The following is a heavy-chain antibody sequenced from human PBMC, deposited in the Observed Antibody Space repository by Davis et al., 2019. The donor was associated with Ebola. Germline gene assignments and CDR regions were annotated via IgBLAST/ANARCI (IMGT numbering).Heavy chain of an antibody. CDR2: IIPIFGTA. D-gene: IGHD6-6*01. V-gene: IGHV1-69*06. CDR1: GGTFSSYA. Sequence: SVKVSCKASGGTFSSYAISWVRQAPGQGLEWMGGIIPIFGTANYAQKFQGRVTITADKSTSTAYMELSSLRSEDTAVYYCARGPHSSSRREGYYYYYGMDVWGQETTVTVSS. CDR3: ARGPHSSSRREGYYYYYGMDV. J-gene: IGHJ6*02.